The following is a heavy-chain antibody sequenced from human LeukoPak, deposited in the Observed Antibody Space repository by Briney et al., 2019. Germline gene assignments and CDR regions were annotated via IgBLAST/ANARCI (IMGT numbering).Heavy chain of an antibody. V-gene: IGHV3-74*01. J-gene: IGHJ5*02. CDR1: GFTFSSYW. CDR3: ARGGTYCGNGCYGTNL. Sequence: QTGGSLRLSCAASGFTFSSYWMHWVRQARGKGLVWVSRISTDGFSTIYADSVKGRFTISRDNAKNTLYLQMSSLRAEDTAVYYCARGGTYCGNGCYGTNLWGQGTLVTVSS. CDR2: ISTDGFST. D-gene: IGHD2-21*02.